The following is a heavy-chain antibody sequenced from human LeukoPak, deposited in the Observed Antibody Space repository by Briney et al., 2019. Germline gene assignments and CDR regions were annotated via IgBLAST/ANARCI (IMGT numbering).Heavy chain of an antibody. CDR2: MNPNSGNT. D-gene: IGHD6-6*01. Sequence: ASVKVSCKASGYTFTSYDINWVRQATGQGLEWMGWMNPNSGNTGYAQKSQGRVTMTRTTSISTAYMELSSLRSEDTAVYYCARAVSSSRRYYYYYYMDVWGKGTTVTVSS. J-gene: IGHJ6*03. V-gene: IGHV1-8*01. CDR3: ARAVSSSRRYYYYYYMDV. CDR1: GYTFTSYD.